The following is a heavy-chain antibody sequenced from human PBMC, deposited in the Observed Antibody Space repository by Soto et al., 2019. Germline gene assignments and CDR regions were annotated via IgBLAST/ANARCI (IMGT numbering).Heavy chain of an antibody. Sequence: PGGSLRLSCAASGFSFSSNWMRWVRQAPGKGLEWVANIRKDGSEKKYADSVKGRFTVSRDNAKNSLYLQMDSLRVEDTAVYYCARAENGASDIWGQGTMVTVSS. CDR3: ARAENGASDI. V-gene: IGHV3-7*05. CDR1: GFSFSSNW. D-gene: IGHD2-8*01. J-gene: IGHJ3*02. CDR2: IRKDGSEK.